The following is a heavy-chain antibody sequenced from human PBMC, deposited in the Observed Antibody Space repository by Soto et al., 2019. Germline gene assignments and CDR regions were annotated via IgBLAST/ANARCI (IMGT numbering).Heavy chain of an antibody. CDR1: GFTFSSYS. J-gene: IGHJ3*02. CDR3: AKIQRGYDAFDI. Sequence: EVQLVESGGGLVKPGGSLRLSCAASGFTFSSYSMNWVRQAPGKGLEWVSSISSSSSYIYYADSVKGRFTISRDNAKNSLYLQMNSLRAEDTAVYYCAKIQRGYDAFDIWGPGTMVTVSS. CDR2: ISSSSSYI. D-gene: IGHD2-15*01. V-gene: IGHV3-21*01.